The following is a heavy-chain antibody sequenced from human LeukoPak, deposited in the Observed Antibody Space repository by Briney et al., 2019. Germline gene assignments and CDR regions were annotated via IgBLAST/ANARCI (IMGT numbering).Heavy chain of an antibody. CDR2: IQYDGGNK. Sequence: GGSLRLSCAASGFTFSSYGMHWVRQAPGKGLEWVAFIQYDGGNKYYANSVKGRFTISRDNSKNTSYLQMNSLRAEDTAVYYCAKDRTSSGYYPDFFDIWGQGTMVTVSS. J-gene: IGHJ3*02. D-gene: IGHD3-22*01. CDR3: AKDRTSSGYYPDFFDI. CDR1: GFTFSSYG. V-gene: IGHV3-30*02.